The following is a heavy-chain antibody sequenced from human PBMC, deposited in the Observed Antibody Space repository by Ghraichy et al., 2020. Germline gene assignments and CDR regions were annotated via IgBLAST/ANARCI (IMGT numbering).Heavy chain of an antibody. CDR3: VKDHWVDY. Sequence: GVLNISCSVSGFTFTAYAMHWVRQAPGKGLEYVSSISSSGVPTYYTDSVKGRFTISRDNSKNMLYLQMSSLRVDDTALYYCVKDHWVDYWGQGTLVTVSS. V-gene: IGHV3-64D*09. D-gene: IGHD7-27*01. CDR2: ISSSGVPT. CDR1: GFTFTAYA. J-gene: IGHJ4*02.